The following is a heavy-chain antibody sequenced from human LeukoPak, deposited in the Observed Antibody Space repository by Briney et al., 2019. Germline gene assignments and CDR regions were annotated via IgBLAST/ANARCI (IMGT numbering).Heavy chain of an antibody. CDR3: AREPPSTGYYDY. J-gene: IGHJ4*02. V-gene: IGHV4-39*07. Sequence: SETLSLTCTVSGGSISSSSYYWGWIRQPPGKGLEWIGSIYYSGSTYYNPSLKSRVTISVDTSKNQFSLKLSSVTAADTAVYFCAREPPSTGYYDYWGQGTLVTVSS. CDR1: GGSISSSSYY. D-gene: IGHD1-1*01. CDR2: IYYSGST.